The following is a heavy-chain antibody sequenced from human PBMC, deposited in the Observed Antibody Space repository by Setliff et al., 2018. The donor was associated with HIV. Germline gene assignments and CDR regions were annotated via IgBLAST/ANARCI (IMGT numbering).Heavy chain of an antibody. J-gene: IGHJ4*02. CDR2: FHSSGST. Sequence: ETLSLTCNVSGGSISSSSYYWGWIRQPPGKGLEWIGSFHSSGSTSYNPSLRSRVTVSVDTSKNQFSLKLTSVTAADTAVYYCAREGPGIAAAGTLELSFDYWGQGTLVTVSS. CDR3: AREGPGIAAAGTLELSFDY. CDR1: GGSISSSSYY. V-gene: IGHV4-39*02. D-gene: IGHD6-13*01.